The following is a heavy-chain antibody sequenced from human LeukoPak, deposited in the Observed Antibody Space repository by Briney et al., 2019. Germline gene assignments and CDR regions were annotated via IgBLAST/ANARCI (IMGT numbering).Heavy chain of an antibody. CDR1: GFTFSDYY. CDR3: ARDRGRLGSGSYRYFDY. J-gene: IGHJ4*02. Sequence: GGSPRLSCAASGFTFSDYYMSWIRQAPGKGLEWVSYISSSSSYTNYADSVKGRFTISRDNAKNSLYLQMNSLRAEDTAVYYCARDRGRLGSGSYRYFDYWGQGTLVTVSS. D-gene: IGHD3-10*01. CDR2: ISSSSSYT. V-gene: IGHV3-11*05.